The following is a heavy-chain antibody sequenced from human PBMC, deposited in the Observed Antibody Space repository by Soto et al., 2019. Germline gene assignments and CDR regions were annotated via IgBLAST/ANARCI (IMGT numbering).Heavy chain of an antibody. J-gene: IGHJ4*02. V-gene: IGHV1-69*01. Sequence: QVQLVQSGAEAKRPGSSVKVSCKASGGTFSSYAISWVRQAPGQGLEWLGGIIPIFGTENYQQNFQGRLTITADESTSTVYMKLSGLTSGDTAVYYCARERGGYNRGDFEFWGQGTLVTVSS. CDR3: ARERGGYNRGDFEF. D-gene: IGHD5-12*01. CDR1: GGTFSSYA. CDR2: IIPIFGTE.